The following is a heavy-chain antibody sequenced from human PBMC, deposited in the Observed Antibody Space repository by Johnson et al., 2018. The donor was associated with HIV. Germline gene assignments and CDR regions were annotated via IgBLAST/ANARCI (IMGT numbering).Heavy chain of an antibody. J-gene: IGHJ3*02. CDR1: GFTVSSNY. CDR2: LYSGGST. Sequence: VQLVESGGGLVKPGGSLRLSCAASGFTVSSNYMTWVRQAPGKGLEWVSILYSGGSTYYADSVKGRFSISRDNSKNTLYLQMNSLRAEDTAVYYCAKSIAAAGTNAFDIWGQGTMVTVSS. V-gene: IGHV3-66*02. D-gene: IGHD6-13*01. CDR3: AKSIAAAGTNAFDI.